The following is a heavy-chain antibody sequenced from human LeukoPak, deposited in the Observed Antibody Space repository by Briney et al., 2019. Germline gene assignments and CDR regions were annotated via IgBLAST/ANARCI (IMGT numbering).Heavy chain of an antibody. V-gene: IGHV1-69*04. Sequence: SVKVSCKASGGTFSSYAISWVRQAPGQGLEWMGRIIPILGIANYAQKFQGRVTITADKSTSTAYMELSSLRSEDTAVYYCAKDAPTSQIWFGETMGGSFDPWGQGTLVTVSS. CDR2: IIPILGIA. CDR3: AKDAPTSQIWFGETMGGSFDP. D-gene: IGHD3-10*01. CDR1: GGTFSSYA. J-gene: IGHJ5*02.